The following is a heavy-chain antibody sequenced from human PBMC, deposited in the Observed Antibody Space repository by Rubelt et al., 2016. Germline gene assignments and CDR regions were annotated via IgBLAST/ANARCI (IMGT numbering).Heavy chain of an antibody. CDR1: GGSISSSSYY. J-gene: IGHJ6*02. V-gene: IGHV4-39*01. Sequence: QLQLQESGPGLVKPSETLSLTCTVSGGSISSSSYYWGWIRQPPGKGLEWIGSIYYSGSTYYNPSLNGRVPISVDTSRNQFSLKLSSVTAADTAVYYCARHGTVTTGYYYYGMDVWGQGTTVTVSS. CDR3: ARHGTVTTGYYYYGMDV. CDR2: IYYSGST. D-gene: IGHD4-11*01.